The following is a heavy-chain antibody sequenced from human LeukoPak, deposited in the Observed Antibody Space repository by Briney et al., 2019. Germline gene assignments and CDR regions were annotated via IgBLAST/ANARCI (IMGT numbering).Heavy chain of an antibody. V-gene: IGHV4-39*01. Sequence: PSETLSLTCTVSGGSISSSSYYWGWIRQPPGKGLEWIGRIYYSGSTYYNPSLKSRVTISVDTSKNQFSLKLSSVTAADTAVYYCARRRTPVHRYFDSWGQGTLVTVSS. J-gene: IGHJ4*02. D-gene: IGHD3-9*01. CDR2: IYYSGST. CDR1: GGSISSSSYY. CDR3: ARRRTPVHRYFDS.